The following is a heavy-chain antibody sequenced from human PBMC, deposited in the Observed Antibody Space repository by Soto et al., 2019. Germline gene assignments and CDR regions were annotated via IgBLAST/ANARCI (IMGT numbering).Heavy chain of an antibody. V-gene: IGHV1-69*01. Sequence: QVQLLQSGTELRQPGSSVTISCTPSGGTFISSAFAWVRQAPGGRIEWMGGIIPILGTTKYAEKCRGRVTIRADDSSRTAFLELSSLTVDDTAVYFCAKKNPHGDSNKAWLDPWGQGTLVTVST. CDR2: IIPILGTT. D-gene: IGHD2-8*01. J-gene: IGHJ5*02. CDR3: AKKNPHGDSNKAWLDP. CDR1: GGTFISSA.